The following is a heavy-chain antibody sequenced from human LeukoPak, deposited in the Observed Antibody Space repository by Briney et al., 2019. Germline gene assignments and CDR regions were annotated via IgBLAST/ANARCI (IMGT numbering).Heavy chain of an antibody. J-gene: IGHJ4*02. Sequence: PSETLSLTCTVSGGSISSNSYYWGWIRQSPGKGLEWIGTIYYSEYTYYSPSLKSRVTISRDTSKNQFSLELSSVTAADTAVYYCARSDDSSGYYDYFDYWGQGTLVTVSS. V-gene: IGHV4-39*01. CDR3: ARSDDSSGYYDYFDY. CDR2: IYYSEYT. CDR1: GGSISSNSYY. D-gene: IGHD3-22*01.